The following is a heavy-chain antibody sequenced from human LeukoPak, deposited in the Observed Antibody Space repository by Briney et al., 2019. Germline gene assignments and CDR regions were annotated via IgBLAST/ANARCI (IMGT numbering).Heavy chain of an antibody. J-gene: IGHJ5*02. CDR2: INPNSGGT. CDR3: ARDTLRGSGPVGWFDP. Sequence: ASVKVSCKASGYTFTGYYMHWVRQAPGQGLEWMGWINPNSGGTNYAQKFQGRVTMTRDMSISTAYMELSRLRSDDTAVYYCARDTLRGSGPVGWFDPWGQGTLVTVSS. V-gene: IGHV1-2*02. D-gene: IGHD2-15*01. CDR1: GYTFTGYY.